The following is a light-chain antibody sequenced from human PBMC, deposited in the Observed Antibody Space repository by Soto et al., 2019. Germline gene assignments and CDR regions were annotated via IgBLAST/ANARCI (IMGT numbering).Light chain of an antibody. Sequence: EIVMTQSPATLSVSPGERATLPCRASQSVSSNLAWYQQKPGQAPRLVIYGASTRATGIPARFSGSGSGTEFTLTISRLEPEDFAVYYCQQYGSSPTFGQGTKVDIK. CDR1: QSVSSN. V-gene: IGKV3-15*01. CDR2: GAS. CDR3: QQYGSSPT. J-gene: IGKJ1*01.